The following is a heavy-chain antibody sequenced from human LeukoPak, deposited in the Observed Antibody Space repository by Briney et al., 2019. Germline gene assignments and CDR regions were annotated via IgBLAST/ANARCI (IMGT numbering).Heavy chain of an antibody. D-gene: IGHD5-24*01. J-gene: IGHJ4*02. CDR3: ARDGNYDFDY. CDR1: GGSFSGSYY. Sequence: NPSETLSLTCTVSGGSFSGSYYWGWIRQPPGKGLEWIGSIYSGGRIYYNPSLKSRVTISVDTSKNQFSLKLSSVTAADTAVYYCARDGNYDFDYWGQGTLVTVSS. CDR2: IYSGGRI. V-gene: IGHV4-39*07.